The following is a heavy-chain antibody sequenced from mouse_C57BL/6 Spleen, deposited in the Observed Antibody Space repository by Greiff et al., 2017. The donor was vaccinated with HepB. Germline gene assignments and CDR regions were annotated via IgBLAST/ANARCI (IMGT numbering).Heavy chain of an antibody. J-gene: IGHJ3*01. CDR3: ARRGTGFAY. V-gene: IGHV1-50*01. D-gene: IGHD3-3*01. CDR1: GYTFTSYW. CDR2: IDPSDNYT. Sequence: QVQLQQSGAELVKPGASVKLSCKASGYTFTSYWMQWVKQRPGQGLEWIGEIDPSDNYTNYNEKFKGKATLTVDTSSSTAYMQLSSLTSEDSAVYYWARRGTGFAYWGQGTLVTVSA.